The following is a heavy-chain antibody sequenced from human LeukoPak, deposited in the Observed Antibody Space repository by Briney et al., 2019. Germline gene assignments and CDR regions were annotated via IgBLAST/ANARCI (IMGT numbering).Heavy chain of an antibody. CDR1: GGSISSGSYY. D-gene: IGHD2/OR15-2a*01. CDR3: RRDLLHLNPNYYFYMDV. J-gene: IGHJ6*03. CDR2: IYTNGST. V-gene: IGHV4-61*02. Sequence: SQTLSLTCTVSGGSISSGSYYWSWIRQPAGKGLEWIGRIYTNGSTNYNPSLKSRVTISADTSKNQFSLNLSSVTAADTAMYYCRRDLLHLNPNYYFYMDVWGKGTTVTVSS.